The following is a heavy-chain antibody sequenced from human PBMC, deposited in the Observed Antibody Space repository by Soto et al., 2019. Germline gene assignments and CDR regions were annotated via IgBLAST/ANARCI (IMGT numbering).Heavy chain of an antibody. V-gene: IGHV1-69*13. CDR3: ASHLMGLDSSSYFRFDY. J-gene: IGHJ4*02. Sequence: ASVKVSCKASGGTFSSYAISWVRQAPGQGLEWMGGIIPIFGTANYAQKFQGRVTITADESTSTAYMELSSLRSEDTAVYYCASHLMGLDSSSYFRFDYWGQGTLVTVSS. D-gene: IGHD6-6*01. CDR2: IIPIFGTA. CDR1: GGTFSSYA.